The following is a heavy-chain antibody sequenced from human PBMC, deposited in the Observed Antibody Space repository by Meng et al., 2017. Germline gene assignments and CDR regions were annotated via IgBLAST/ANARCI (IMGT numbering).Heavy chain of an antibody. J-gene: IGHJ4*02. CDR2: INAYNGYT. V-gene: IGHV1-18*01. Sequence: GAEGGGGGGSVEGACNASAHSLSGDGFAWVRQAPGQGLEWMGWINAYNGYTDYAQKFLGRVTLTTDTSTNTGYMELRSLTSDDTAVYYCATRGNPYLDCWGQGTLVTVSS. CDR3: ATRGNPYLDC. CDR1: AHSLSGDG.